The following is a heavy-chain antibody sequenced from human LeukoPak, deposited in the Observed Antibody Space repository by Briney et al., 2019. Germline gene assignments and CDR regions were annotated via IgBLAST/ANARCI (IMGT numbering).Heavy chain of an antibody. CDR2: INHSGSN. J-gene: IGHJ4*02. CDR1: GVSISSSNSY. D-gene: IGHD3-22*01. CDR3: ARQLYYDISGQEEYQFDY. V-gene: IGHV4-39*01. Sequence: SETLSLTCTVSGVSISSSNSYWGWIRQPPGKGLEWIGEINHSGSNNYNPSLKSRVTISVDTSKNQFSLKLSSVTAADTAVYYCARQLYYDISGQEEYQFDYWGQGTLVTVSS.